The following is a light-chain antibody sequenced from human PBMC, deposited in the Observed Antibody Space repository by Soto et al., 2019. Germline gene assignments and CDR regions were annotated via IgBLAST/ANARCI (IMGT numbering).Light chain of an antibody. J-gene: IGLJ1*01. CDR1: FSDVGGYDY. Sequence: QSVLTQPAPVSGSPGQSIAISCTGTFSDVGGYDYVSWYQQHPDKAPKLMIYEVTKRPSGVSNRFSGSKSGNTASLTISWLQPEDEADYYCSSHTSGSTRVFGSGTKLTVL. CDR2: EVT. CDR3: SSHTSGSTRV. V-gene: IGLV2-14*01.